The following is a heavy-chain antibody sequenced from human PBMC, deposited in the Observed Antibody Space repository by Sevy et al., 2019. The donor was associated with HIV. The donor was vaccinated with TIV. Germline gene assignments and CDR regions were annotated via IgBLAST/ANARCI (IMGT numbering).Heavy chain of an antibody. CDR1: GGSLTSSY. J-gene: IGHJ6*02. D-gene: IGHD1-1*01. Sequence: SETLSLTCNVSGGSLTSSYWNWIRQPPGKGLEWIGYIYYTGNSKYNPSLKSRVTISVDTSRKQFSLKLSSVTAADTAVYYCVRGYALGLRYGMDVWGQGTTVTVSS. V-gene: IGHV4-59*01. CDR3: VRGYALGLRYGMDV. CDR2: IYYTGNS.